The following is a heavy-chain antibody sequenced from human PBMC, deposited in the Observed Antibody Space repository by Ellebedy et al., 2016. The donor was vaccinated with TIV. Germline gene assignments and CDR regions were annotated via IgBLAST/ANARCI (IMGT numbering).Heavy chain of an antibody. CDR1: GYTFTSYF. D-gene: IGHD6-19*01. CDR3: ARSRSSGWLHTPDY. CDR2: INPSTGST. Sequence: AASVKVSFKASGYTFTSYFIHWVRQAPGQGPEWMGIINPSTGSTTYAQKLQGRVTMTRDTSTSTVYMELSSLRSEDTAVYFWARSRSSGWLHTPDYWGQGTLVTVSS. V-gene: IGHV1-46*04. J-gene: IGHJ4*02.